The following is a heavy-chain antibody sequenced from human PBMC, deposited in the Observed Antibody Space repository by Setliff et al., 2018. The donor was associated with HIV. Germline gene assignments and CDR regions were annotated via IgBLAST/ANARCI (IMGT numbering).Heavy chain of an antibody. D-gene: IGHD3-3*01. V-gene: IGHV4-59*11. CDR2: IYYNGNT. Sequence: SETLSLTCAVSGGSISSHYWSWIRLPPGKGLEWIGTIYYNGNTNYNPSLKSRVAISVDTSKNLFSLKLMSVTPADTAVYYCARGIESFWSGYVRWGQGTLVTV. CDR3: ARGIESFWSGYVR. CDR1: GGSISSHY. J-gene: IGHJ4*02.